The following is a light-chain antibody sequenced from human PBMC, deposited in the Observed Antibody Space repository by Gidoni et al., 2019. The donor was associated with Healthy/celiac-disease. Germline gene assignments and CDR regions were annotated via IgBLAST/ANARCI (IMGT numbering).Light chain of an antibody. CDR1: QSVLSSYNNKNN. V-gene: IGKV4-1*01. CDR3: QQYYSTPLT. J-gene: IGKJ4*01. Sequence: DIVMTQSPDSLAVSLGERATINCKSSQSVLSSYNNKNNLAWYQQKPGQPPKLVIYWASTRESGVPDRFSGSGSGTDFTLTISSLQAEDVAVYYCQQYYSTPLTFGGGTKVEIK. CDR2: WAS.